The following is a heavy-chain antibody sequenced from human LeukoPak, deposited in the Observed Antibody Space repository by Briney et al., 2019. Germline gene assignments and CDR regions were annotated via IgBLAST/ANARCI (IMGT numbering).Heavy chain of an antibody. V-gene: IGHV4-59*11. CDR2: ISYIGST. J-gene: IGHJ3*02. Sequence: SETLSLTCTVSGGSFSSHYWSWIRQPPGKGLEWIGYISYIGSTNYNPSLKSRVTISVDTSKNQFSLKLSSVTAADTAVYYCARDPTAVTKGLDIWGQGTMVTVSS. CDR1: GGSFSSHY. CDR3: ARDPTAVTKGLDI. D-gene: IGHD4-17*01.